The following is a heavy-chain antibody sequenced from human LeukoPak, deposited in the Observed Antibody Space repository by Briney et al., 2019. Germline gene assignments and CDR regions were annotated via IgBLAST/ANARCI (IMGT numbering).Heavy chain of an antibody. CDR2: ISGGGGST. CDR1: GFTFSSYA. V-gene: IGHV3-23*01. J-gene: IGHJ4*02. D-gene: IGHD5-12*01. Sequence: GGSLRLSCAASGFTFSSYAMSWVRQAPGKGLEWVSAISGGGGSTYSADSVKGRFTISRDNSKNTLYLQMNGLRAEDTAVYYCAKDRGYSGYDPLDFWGQGALVTVSS. CDR3: AKDRGYSGYDPLDF.